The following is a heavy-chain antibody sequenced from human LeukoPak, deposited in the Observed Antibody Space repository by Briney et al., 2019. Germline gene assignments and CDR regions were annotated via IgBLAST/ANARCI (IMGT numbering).Heavy chain of an antibody. D-gene: IGHD2-2*01. CDR3: ARDFLYCSTTSCQTPDAFDI. Sequence: GGSLRLSCAASGFTFSTYSMNWVRQAPGKGLEWGSYISSSISTMYYADSVKGRFTISRDNAKNSLYLQMNSLRAEDTAVYYCARDFLYCSTTSCQTPDAFDIWGQGTMVTVSS. CDR2: ISSSISTM. CDR1: GFTFSTYS. V-gene: IGHV3-48*04. J-gene: IGHJ3*02.